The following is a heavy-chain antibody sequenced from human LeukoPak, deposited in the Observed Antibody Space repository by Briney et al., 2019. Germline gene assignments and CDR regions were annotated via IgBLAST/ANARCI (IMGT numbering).Heavy chain of an antibody. CDR3: ARRAADYYYYMDV. V-gene: IGHV3-11*04. D-gene: IGHD6-13*01. CDR2: IGSSGSTI. J-gene: IGHJ6*03. Sequence: GGSLRLSCAASGVTFSDYYMSWIRQAPGKGLEWVSYIGSSGSTIYYAHSVKGRFTISRDNAKNSLYLQMNSLRAEDTAVYYCARRAADYYYYMDVWGKGTTVTVSS. CDR1: GVTFSDYY.